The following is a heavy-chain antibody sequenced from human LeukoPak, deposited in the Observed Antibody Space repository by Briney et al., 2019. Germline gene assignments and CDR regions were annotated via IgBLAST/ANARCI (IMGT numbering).Heavy chain of an antibody. D-gene: IGHD3-22*01. Sequence: GGSLRLSCAASGFTFSDYYMSWIRQAPGKGLEWVSYISSSGSTKYSADSVKGRFTISRDNAKNSLFLQMESLRAEDTAVYYCARTRKNYYDSSGLFDYWGQGTLVTVSS. V-gene: IGHV3-11*01. J-gene: IGHJ4*02. CDR2: ISSSGSTK. CDR3: ARTRKNYYDSSGLFDY. CDR1: GFTFSDYY.